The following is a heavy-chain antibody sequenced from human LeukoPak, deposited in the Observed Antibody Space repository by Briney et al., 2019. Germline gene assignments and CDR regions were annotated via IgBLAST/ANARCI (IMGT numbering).Heavy chain of an antibody. D-gene: IGHD3-10*01. V-gene: IGHV1-2*06. J-gene: IGHJ4*02. CDR1: GYTFTGYY. CDR3: ARARGGVRGVLACDY. CDR2: INPNSGGT. Sequence: ASVKVSCKASGYTFTGYYMHWVRQAPGQGLEWMGRINPNSGGTNYAQKFQGRVTMTRDTSISTAYMELSRLRSDDTAVYSCARARGGVRGVLACDYGGQGPLVTVSS.